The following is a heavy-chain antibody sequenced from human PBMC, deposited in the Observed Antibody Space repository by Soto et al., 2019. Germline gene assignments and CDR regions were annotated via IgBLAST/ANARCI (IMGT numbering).Heavy chain of an antibody. Sequence: WASVKVSCKASGGTFSSYAISWVRQAPGQGLEWMGGIIPIFGTANYAQKFQGRVTITADESTSTAYMELSSLRSEDTAVYYCARVPPGRGYSYRYYFDYWGQGTLVTVSS. J-gene: IGHJ4*02. CDR1: GGTFSSYA. V-gene: IGHV1-69*13. CDR3: ARVPPGRGYSYRYYFDY. CDR2: IIPIFGTA. D-gene: IGHD5-18*01.